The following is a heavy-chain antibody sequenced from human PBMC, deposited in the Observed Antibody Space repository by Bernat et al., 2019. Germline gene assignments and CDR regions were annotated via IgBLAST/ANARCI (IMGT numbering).Heavy chain of an antibody. J-gene: IGHJ4*02. V-gene: IGHV3-30*18. CDR1: GFTFNNYG. Sequence: QVQLVESGGDVVQPGRSLRLSCAASGFTFNNYGMHWVRQAPGKGLEWVAVISYDGKKQYYADSVKGRFTISRDNSKDTLYLQMNSLRVEDTAVYYCAKVSGSSGWLVLEYWGQGTLVTVSS. CDR2: ISYDGKKQ. D-gene: IGHD6-19*01. CDR3: AKVSGSSGWLVLEY.